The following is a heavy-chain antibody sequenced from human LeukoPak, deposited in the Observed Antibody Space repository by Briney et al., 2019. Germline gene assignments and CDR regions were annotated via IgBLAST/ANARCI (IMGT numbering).Heavy chain of an antibody. CDR1: GGSFSGYY. D-gene: IGHD5-18*01. V-gene: IGHV4-34*01. Sequence: SETLSLTCAVYGGSFSGYYWSWIRQPPGKGLEWIGEINHSGSTNYNPSLKSRVTISVDTSKNQFSPKLSSVTAADTAVYYCARVLRGYSYGYVLYDYWGQGTLVTVSS. CDR3: ARVLRGYSYGYVLYDY. CDR2: INHSGST. J-gene: IGHJ4*02.